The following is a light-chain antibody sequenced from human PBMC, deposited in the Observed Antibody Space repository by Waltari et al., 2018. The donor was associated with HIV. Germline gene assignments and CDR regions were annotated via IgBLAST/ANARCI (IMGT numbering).Light chain of an antibody. Sequence: QSVLTQPPSASGTPRQRVTLSCSGRRSNSGSNYGYWYQQLPGTAPKLLTYRNNQRPSGVPDRFSGSKSGTSASLAISGLRSEDEADYYCAAWDDSLSGYVFGTGTKVTVL. CDR2: RNN. V-gene: IGLV1-47*01. J-gene: IGLJ1*01. CDR3: AAWDDSLSGYV. CDR1: RSNSGSNY.